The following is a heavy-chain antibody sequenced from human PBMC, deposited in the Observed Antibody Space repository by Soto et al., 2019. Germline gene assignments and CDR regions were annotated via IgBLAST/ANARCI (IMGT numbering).Heavy chain of an antibody. CDR2: VCTGGAT. Sequence: GSLRLSCVGSGFDVTTNCMRWVRQAPGKGLECVSIVCTGGATHYADSVKGRSTISRDSSKNTVHLQMNNVRAEDTAVYYCVRDKRTISGIFPGYWGQGTQVTVSS. CDR1: GFDVTTNC. V-gene: IGHV3-53*01. D-gene: IGHD1-1*01. J-gene: IGHJ4*02. CDR3: VRDKRTISGIFPGY.